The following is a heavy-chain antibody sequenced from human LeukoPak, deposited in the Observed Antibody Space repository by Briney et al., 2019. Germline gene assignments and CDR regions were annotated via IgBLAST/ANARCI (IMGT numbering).Heavy chain of an antibody. CDR3: ARDRRYSGSFYVRWGQFFDY. CDR2: ISSSSTI. CDR1: GFTFSSYS. Sequence: GGSLRLSCAASGFTFSSYSMNWVRQAPGKGLEWVSYISSSSTIYYADSVKGRFTISRDNAKNSLYLQMNSLRAEDTAVYYCARDRRYSGSFYVRWGQFFDYWGQGTLATVSS. J-gene: IGHJ4*02. D-gene: IGHD1-26*01. V-gene: IGHV3-48*01.